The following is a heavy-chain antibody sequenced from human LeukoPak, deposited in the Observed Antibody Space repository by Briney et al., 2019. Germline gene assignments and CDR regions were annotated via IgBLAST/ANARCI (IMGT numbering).Heavy chain of an antibody. Sequence: SETLSLTCAVYGGSFSGYYWSWIRQPPGKGLEWIGEINHSGSTNYNPSLKSRVTISVDTSKNQFSLKLTSVTAADTAVYYCARGRSSWSSGTWFDPWGQGTLVTVSS. CDR2: INHSGST. D-gene: IGHD6-13*01. V-gene: IGHV4-34*01. CDR1: GGSFSGYY. CDR3: ARGRSSWSSGTWFDP. J-gene: IGHJ5*02.